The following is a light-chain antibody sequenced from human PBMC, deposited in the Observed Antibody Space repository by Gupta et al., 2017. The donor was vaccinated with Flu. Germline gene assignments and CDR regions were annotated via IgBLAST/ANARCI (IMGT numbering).Light chain of an antibody. V-gene: IGKV1-33*01. J-gene: IGKJ4*01. CDR2: DIS. CDR3: QQYHNLPLT. Sequence: DIQMTQSPSSLSASVGDRVTITCQASQDIKTYFNWYQQKPGEAPKLLIYDISTLETGVPSRFSGSGSGTDFTFTISSLQPEDIATYYCQQYHNLPLTFGGGTKVEIK. CDR1: QDIKTY.